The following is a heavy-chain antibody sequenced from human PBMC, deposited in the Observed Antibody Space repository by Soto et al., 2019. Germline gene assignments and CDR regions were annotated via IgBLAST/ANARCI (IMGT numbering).Heavy chain of an antibody. CDR3: ARYPPGAADL. CDR1: GGSISSTSYY. J-gene: IGHJ4*02. D-gene: IGHD6-13*01. V-gene: IGHV4-39*01. Sequence: SETLSLTCTVSGGSISSTSYYWGWIRQPPGKGLEWIGSIYYSRSTYYNPSLKSRVTISVDTSKNQFSLKLSSVTAADTAVYFCARYPPGAADLWGQGTLVTVFS. CDR2: IYYSRST.